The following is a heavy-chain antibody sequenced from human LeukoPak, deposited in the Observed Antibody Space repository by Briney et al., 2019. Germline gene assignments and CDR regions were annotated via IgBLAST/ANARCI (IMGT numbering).Heavy chain of an antibody. V-gene: IGHV4-38-2*02. CDR1: GYSISSGYY. CDR2: IHYSGST. Sequence: SETLSLTCTVSGYSISSGYYWGWIRQPPGKGLEWIGSIHYSGSTYYNPSLQSRVTISIDTSKNQFSLKLRFVTAADTAVYYCARLPRITMVRGVDYWGQGTLVTVSS. J-gene: IGHJ4*02. D-gene: IGHD3-10*01. CDR3: ARLPRITMVRGVDY.